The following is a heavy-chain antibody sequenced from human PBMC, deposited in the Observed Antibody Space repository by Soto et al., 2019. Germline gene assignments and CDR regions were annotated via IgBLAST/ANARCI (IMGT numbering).Heavy chain of an antibody. J-gene: IGHJ4*02. Sequence: GGSLRLSCAGSGFSLSSYTMHWVRQAPGKGLEWVALISFDSSSKHYADSVKGRFSISRDNSKNTLYLQMDSLRPDDTALYYCARDRLRLGELSLIGYFGSWGQGTLVTVSS. D-gene: IGHD3-16*02. CDR1: GFSLSSYT. CDR2: ISFDSSSK. CDR3: ARDRLRLGELSLIGYFGS. V-gene: IGHV3-30-3*01.